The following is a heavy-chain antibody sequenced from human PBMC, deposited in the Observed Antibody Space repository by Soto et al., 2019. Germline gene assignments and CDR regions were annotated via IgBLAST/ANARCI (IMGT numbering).Heavy chain of an antibody. D-gene: IGHD2-21*01. CDR1: GFTFSSYG. V-gene: IGHV3-30*18. J-gene: IGHJ4*02. Sequence: GGSLRLSCAASGFTFSSYGMHWVRQAPGKGPEWVAVISYDGSNKYYADSVKGRFTISRDNSKNTLYLQMNSLRAEDTAVYYCAKDGIAVTIFDYWGQGTLVTVSS. CDR2: ISYDGSNK. CDR3: AKDGIAVTIFDY.